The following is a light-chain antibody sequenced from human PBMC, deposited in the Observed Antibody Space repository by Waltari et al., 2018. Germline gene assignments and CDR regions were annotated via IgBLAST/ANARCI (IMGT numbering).Light chain of an antibody. CDR2: EVS. CDR1: SSDVGGSKY. CDR3: SSYTTSSTL. Sequence: QSALTQPRSVSGSPGQSVTFSCTGTSSDVGGSKYVSWYQQHPGKAPKLMIYEVSNRPSGVSNRFSGSKSGHTASLTISGLQAEDEADYYCSSYTTSSTLFGGGTRLTVL. J-gene: IGLJ2*01. V-gene: IGLV2-14*01.